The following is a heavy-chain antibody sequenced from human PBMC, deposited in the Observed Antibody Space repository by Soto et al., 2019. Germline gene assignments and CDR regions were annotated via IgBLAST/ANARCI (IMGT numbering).Heavy chain of an antibody. Sequence: SQTLSLTCVISGDSVSSNSAAWNWIRQSPSRGLEWLGRTYYRSKWYNDYAVSVKSRITINPDTSKNQFSLQLNSVTPEDTAVYYCARDQKQQLPPLNYYYGMDVWGQGTTVTVSS. V-gene: IGHV6-1*01. J-gene: IGHJ6*02. CDR2: TYYRSKWYN. CDR1: GDSVSSNSAA. CDR3: ARDQKQQLPPLNYYYGMDV. D-gene: IGHD6-13*01.